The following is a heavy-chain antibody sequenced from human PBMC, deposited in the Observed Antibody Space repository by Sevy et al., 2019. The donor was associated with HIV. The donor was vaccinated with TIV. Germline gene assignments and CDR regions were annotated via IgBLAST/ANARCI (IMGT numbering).Heavy chain of an antibody. D-gene: IGHD3-22*01. Sequence: ASVKVSCKVSGHTLSEFAMHWVRLPPGKGLEWMGTFDPEDGKTLHAQKFQGRVTMTEDTSTDTAYMEVNNLRSEDTAVYYCATTKDYYDSSGYPFDYWGQGTLVTVSS. V-gene: IGHV1-24*01. CDR3: ATTKDYYDSSGYPFDY. J-gene: IGHJ4*02. CDR1: GHTLSEFA. CDR2: FDPEDGKT.